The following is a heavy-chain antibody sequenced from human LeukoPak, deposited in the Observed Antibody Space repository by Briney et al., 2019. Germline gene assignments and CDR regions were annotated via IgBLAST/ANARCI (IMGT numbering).Heavy chain of an antibody. D-gene: IGHD6-19*01. V-gene: IGHV3-15*01. CDR1: GFTFSNAW. J-gene: IGHJ6*02. CDR3: TRSGPKYGMDV. CDR2: IKSKTDGGTT. Sequence: PGGSLRLSCAASGFTFSNAWMSWVRQTPGKGLEWVGRIKSKTDGGTTDYAAPVKGRFTISRDDSKNTLYLQMNSLKTEDTAVYYCTRSGPKYGMDVWGQGTTVTVSS.